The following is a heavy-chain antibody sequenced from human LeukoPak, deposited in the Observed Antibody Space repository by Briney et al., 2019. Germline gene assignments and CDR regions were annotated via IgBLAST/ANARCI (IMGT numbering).Heavy chain of an antibody. CDR2: IYYSGST. CDR3: ARGGRNWFDP. J-gene: IGHJ5*02. CDR1: GASISSYY. V-gene: IGHV4-59*01. D-gene: IGHD3-16*01. Sequence: SETLSLTCAVSGASISSYYWSWIRQPPGKGLEWIGFIYYSGSTSHNPSLMSRVTISVDTSKNQFSLMLSSVTAADTAVYYCARGGRNWFDPWGQGTLVTVSS.